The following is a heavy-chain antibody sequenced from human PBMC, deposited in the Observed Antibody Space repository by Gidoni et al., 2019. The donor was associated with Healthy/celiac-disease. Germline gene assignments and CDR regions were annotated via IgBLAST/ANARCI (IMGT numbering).Heavy chain of an antibody. V-gene: IGHV5-10-1*03. Sequence: EVQLVQSGAAVKKPGESLRISGKGSGYSFTSYWIRWVRQMPGKGLDWMGRIDPSDSYTNYSPSFQGHVTISADKSISTAYLQCSSLKASDTAMYYCARLSPQGTSCYNIWGQGPLVTVSS. D-gene: IGHD2-2*02. CDR3: ARLSPQGTSCYNI. CDR1: GYSFTSYW. CDR2: IDPSDSYT. J-gene: IGHJ4*02.